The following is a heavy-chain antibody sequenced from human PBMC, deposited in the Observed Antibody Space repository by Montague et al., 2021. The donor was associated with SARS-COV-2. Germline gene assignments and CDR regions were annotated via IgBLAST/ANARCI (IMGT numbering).Heavy chain of an antibody. CDR3: TRVTDRDYVDY. D-gene: IGHD4/OR15-4a*01. CDR1: GGSVSSCY. Sequence: SETLSLTCTVSGGSVSSCYWNWIRQPPGKGLEWVGFIHYSGTTKYNPSLNSRLTISLDTSKNQFSLTLNSVTAADTAVYYCTRVTDRDYVDYWGQGTLVTVAS. V-gene: IGHV4-59*02. CDR2: IHYSGTT. J-gene: IGHJ4*02.